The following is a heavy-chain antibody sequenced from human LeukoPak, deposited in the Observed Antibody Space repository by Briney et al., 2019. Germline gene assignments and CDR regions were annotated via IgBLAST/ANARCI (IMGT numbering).Heavy chain of an antibody. CDR1: GYTFTYYY. D-gene: IGHD5-12*01. J-gene: IGHJ4*02. CDR3: ATVSGYEAFDY. Sequence: ASVKISCKVSGYTFTYYYMHWVPQAPGKRLEWMGLVDPEDGETIYAEKFQGRVTITADTSTDTAYMELSSLRSEDTAVYYCATVSGYEAFDYWGQGTLVTVSS. CDR2: VDPEDGET. V-gene: IGHV1-69-2*01.